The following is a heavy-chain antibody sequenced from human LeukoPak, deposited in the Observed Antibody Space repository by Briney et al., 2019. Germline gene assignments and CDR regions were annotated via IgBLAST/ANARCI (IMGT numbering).Heavy chain of an antibody. CDR3: ARVVANTIFGVVMYAFDI. Sequence: LETLSLTCTVSGDSMSSSYWSWIRQPPGKGLEWIGSIYYSGSTYYNPSLKSRVTISVDTSKNQFSLKLSSVTAADTAVYYCARVVANTIFGVVMYAFDIWGQGTMVTVSS. D-gene: IGHD3-3*01. CDR1: GDSMSSSY. V-gene: IGHV4-39*01. J-gene: IGHJ3*02. CDR2: IYYSGST.